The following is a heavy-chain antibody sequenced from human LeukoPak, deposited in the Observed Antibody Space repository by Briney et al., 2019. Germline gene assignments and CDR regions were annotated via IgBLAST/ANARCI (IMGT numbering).Heavy chain of an antibody. CDR2: MNPNSGNT. CDR3: ARGRGPPRALYYYYYHYMDV. J-gene: IGHJ6*03. Sequence: ASVKVSCKASGCTFTSYDINWVRQATGQGLEWMGWMNPNSGNTGYAQKFQGRVTITRNTSISTAYMELSSLRSEDTAVYYCARGRGPPRALYYYYYHYMDVWGKGTTVTVSS. CDR1: GCTFTSYD. V-gene: IGHV1-8*03.